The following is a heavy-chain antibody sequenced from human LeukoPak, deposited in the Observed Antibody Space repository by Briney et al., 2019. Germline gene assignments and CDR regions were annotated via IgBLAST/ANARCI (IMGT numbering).Heavy chain of an antibody. V-gene: IGHV3-74*01. CDR3: ARDMRYCSSTSCYMSYYYCGMDV. D-gene: IGHD2-2*02. J-gene: IGHJ6*02. CDR1: GFTFSSYW. Sequence: PGGSLRLSCAASGFTFSSYWMHWVRQAPGKGLVWVSRINSDGSSTSYADSVKGRFTISRDNAKNTLYLQMNSLRAEDTAVYYCARDMRYCSSTSCYMSYYYCGMDVWGQGTTVTVSS. CDR2: INSDGSST.